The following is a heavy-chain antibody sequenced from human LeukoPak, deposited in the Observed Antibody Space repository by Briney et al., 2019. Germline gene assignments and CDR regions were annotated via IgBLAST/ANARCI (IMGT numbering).Heavy chain of an antibody. CDR3: ARDRADGYSRGDYYYYMDV. V-gene: IGHV4-4*07. CDR1: GGSISNYY. J-gene: IGHJ6*03. D-gene: IGHD5-18*01. Sequence: PSETLSLTCTVSGGSISNYYWSWLRQPAGKGLEWIGRMYSNGITNKHPSLESRLTMSLDTSTNQFSLKLTSVTAADTAIYYCARDRADGYSRGDYYYYMDVWGKGTTVTVS. CDR2: MYSNGIT.